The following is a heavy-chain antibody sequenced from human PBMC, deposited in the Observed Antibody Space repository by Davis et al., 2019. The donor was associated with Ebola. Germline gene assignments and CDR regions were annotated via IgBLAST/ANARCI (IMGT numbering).Heavy chain of an antibody. CDR2: IYHIRST. D-gene: IGHD6-19*01. V-gene: IGHV4-39*01. J-gene: IGHJ4*02. CDR3: ARREVGGIAVFDY. Sequence: AGSLSLSCTVSGGPTSSNTCHWGWIRQPPGKGLDGTGEIYHIRSTNYNPSLKSRVTISLDTSKNQFSLKLSSVTAADTAVYYCARREVGGIAVFDYWGQGTLVTVSS. CDR1: GGPTSSNTCH.